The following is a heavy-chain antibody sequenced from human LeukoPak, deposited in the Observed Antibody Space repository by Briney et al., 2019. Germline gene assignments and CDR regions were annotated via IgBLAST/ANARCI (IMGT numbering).Heavy chain of an antibody. J-gene: IGHJ3*02. V-gene: IGHV4-30-2*01. Sequence: PSETLSLTCTVSGGSISSGGYYWCWIRQPPGKGLEWIGYIYHSGSTSYNPSLKSRVTISVDRSKNQFSLKLSSVTAADTAVYYCARDIPTGAPAGLKGTHDAFDIWGQGTMVTVSS. CDR3: ARDIPTGAPAGLKGTHDAFDI. CDR2: IYHSGST. D-gene: IGHD6-13*01. CDR1: GGSISSGGYY.